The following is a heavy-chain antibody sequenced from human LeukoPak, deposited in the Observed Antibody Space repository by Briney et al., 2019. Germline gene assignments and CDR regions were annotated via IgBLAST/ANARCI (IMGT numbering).Heavy chain of an antibody. CDR1: GYTFTGYY. D-gene: IGHD5-18*01. CDR3: ARGTYSYGPFDY. J-gene: IGHJ4*02. CDR2: INPNSGGT. Sequence: ASVKVSCKASGYTFTGYYMHWVRQAPGQGLEWKGWINPNSGGTNYAQKFQGRVTMTRDTSISTAYMELSRLRSDDTAVYYCARGTYSYGPFDYWGQGTLVTVSS. V-gene: IGHV1-2*02.